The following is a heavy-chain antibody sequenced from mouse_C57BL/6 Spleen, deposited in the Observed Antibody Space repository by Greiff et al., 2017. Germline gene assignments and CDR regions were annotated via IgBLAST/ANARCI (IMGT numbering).Heavy chain of an antibody. CDR3: AGASYDYGSSAFWYLDV. D-gene: IGHD1-1*01. CDR2: IYPGDGDT. CDR1: GYAFSSSW. Sequence: VKLLESGPELVKPGASVKISCKASGYAFSSSWMNWVKQRPGKGLEWIGRIYPGDGDTNYNGKFKGQATLTADKSSSTAYMQLSRLTSEDSSVYFCAGASYDYGSSAFWYLDVWGTGTTVTVSS. V-gene: IGHV1-82*01. J-gene: IGHJ1*03.